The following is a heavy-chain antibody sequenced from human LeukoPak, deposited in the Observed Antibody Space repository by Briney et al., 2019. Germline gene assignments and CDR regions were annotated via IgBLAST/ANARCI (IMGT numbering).Heavy chain of an antibody. CDR2: ISYDGSNK. V-gene: IGHV3-30*03. Sequence: PGGSLRLSCAASGSTFSSYGMHWVRQAPGKGLEWVAVISYDGSNKYYADSVKGRFTISRDNSKNTLYLQMNSLRAEDTAVYYCARDQHTRDGYNPSPDYWFDPWGQGTLVTVSS. CDR3: ARDQHTRDGYNPSPDYWFDP. J-gene: IGHJ5*02. CDR1: GSTFSSYG. D-gene: IGHD5-24*01.